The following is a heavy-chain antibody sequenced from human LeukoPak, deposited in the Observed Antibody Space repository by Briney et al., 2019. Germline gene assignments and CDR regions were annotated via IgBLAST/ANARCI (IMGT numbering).Heavy chain of an antibody. CDR3: ARDRDYDSSADDY. CDR2: IKQDGSEK. V-gene: IGHV3-7*01. D-gene: IGHD3-22*01. J-gene: IGHJ4*02. CDR1: GFTFSSYW. Sequence: PGGSLRLSCAASGFTFSSYWMSWVRQAPGKGLEWVANIKQDGSEKYYVDSVKGRFTISRDNAKNSLYLQMNSLRAEDTAVYYCARDRDYDSSADDYWGQGTLVTVSS.